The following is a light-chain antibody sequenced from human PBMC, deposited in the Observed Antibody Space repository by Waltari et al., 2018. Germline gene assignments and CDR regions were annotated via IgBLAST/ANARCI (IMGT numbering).Light chain of an antibody. CDR2: RVS. V-gene: IGKV2-30*02. Sequence: VVMTQSPLSLPVILGQPASISCKSSQSLVHRDGNTHLNWFQQRPGQSPRRLIYRVSTRDCGVPDRFSGSGSGSDFTLKISRVEAEDVAVYYCMQGTHWPYTFGQGTKLDIK. CDR3: MQGTHWPYT. CDR1: QSLVHRDGNTH. J-gene: IGKJ2*01.